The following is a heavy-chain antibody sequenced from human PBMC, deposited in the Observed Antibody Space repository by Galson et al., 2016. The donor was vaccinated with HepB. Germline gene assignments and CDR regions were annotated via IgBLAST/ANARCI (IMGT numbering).Heavy chain of an antibody. D-gene: IGHD1-14*01. CDR1: GASVSSSY. V-gene: IGHV4-59*02. J-gene: IGHJ4*02. Sequence: SETLSLTCNVSGASVSSSYWSWIRQPPGKGLEWIGYIPYSGSADYNPSLRSRVTIAIDTSKNQFSLKVTSVTTADTAVYYCARDRSNQDFWGQGTLVTVSS. CDR2: IPYSGSA. CDR3: ARDRSNQDF.